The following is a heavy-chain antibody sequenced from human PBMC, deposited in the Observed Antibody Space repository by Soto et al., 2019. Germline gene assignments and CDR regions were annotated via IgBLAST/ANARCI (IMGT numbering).Heavy chain of an antibody. J-gene: IGHJ4*02. Sequence: QVQLVQSGAEVKKPGSSVKVSCKASGGTFSSYAISWVRQAPGQGLEWMGGIIPIFGTANYAQKFQGRVTITADESTSTAYMELSSLRSEDTAVYYCARVHYGSGSYYNEETNFDYWGQGTLVTVSS. CDR1: GGTFSSYA. D-gene: IGHD3-10*01. CDR3: ARVHYGSGSYYNEETNFDY. CDR2: IIPIFGTA. V-gene: IGHV1-69*01.